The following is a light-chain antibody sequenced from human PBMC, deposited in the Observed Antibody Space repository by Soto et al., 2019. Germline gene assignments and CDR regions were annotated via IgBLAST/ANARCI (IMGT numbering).Light chain of an antibody. J-gene: IGKJ2*01. CDR2: DAS. V-gene: IGKV3-11*01. CDR3: HLRDNWPPKYT. Sequence: EIVLTQSPATLSLSPGERVTLSCRASQSVSSYLAWYQQKPGQAPRLLIYDASNRATGIPARFSGSGSGTDFTLTISSLEPEDFAVYYCHLRDNWPPKYTFGQGTKLEIK. CDR1: QSVSSY.